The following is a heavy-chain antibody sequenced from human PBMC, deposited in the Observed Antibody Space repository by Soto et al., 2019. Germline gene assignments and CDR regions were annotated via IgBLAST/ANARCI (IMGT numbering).Heavy chain of an antibody. CDR1: AFSFSNSA. CDR3: AKDLEHIVVVTAITDY. J-gene: IGHJ4*02. Sequence: VHLLESGGGLVQPGGSLRLSCAASAFSFSNSAMSWVRQAPGKGLEWVAVISYDGSNKYYADSVKGRFTISRDNSKNTLYLQMNSLRAEDTAVYYCAKDLEHIVVVTAITDYWGQGTLVTVSS. CDR2: ISYDGSNK. D-gene: IGHD2-21*02. V-gene: IGHV3-30*18.